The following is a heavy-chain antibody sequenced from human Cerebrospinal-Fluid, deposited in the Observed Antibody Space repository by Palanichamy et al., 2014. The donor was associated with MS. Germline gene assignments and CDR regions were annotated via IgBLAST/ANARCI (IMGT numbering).Heavy chain of an antibody. CDR3: TRDGYMLAVAGAFDC. J-gene: IGHJ4*02. Sequence: EVQLVESGGGLVRPGRSLRLSCTASGFTFEDYDMSWVRQAPGKGLEWVGFIRSKAYSGTVEYAASVKGRITISRDNSKSIVYLQLNSLKTEDTAVYYCTRDGYMLAVAGAFDCWGQGTLVTVSS. D-gene: IGHD6-19*01. CDR1: GFTFEDYD. CDR2: IRSKAYSGTV. V-gene: IGHV3-49*04.